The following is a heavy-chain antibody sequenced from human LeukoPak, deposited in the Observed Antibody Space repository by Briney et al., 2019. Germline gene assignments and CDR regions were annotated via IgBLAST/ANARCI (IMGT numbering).Heavy chain of an antibody. CDR1: GGSISSGGYY. V-gene: IGHV4-31*01. Sequence: PSQTLSLTCTVSGGSISSGGYYWSWIRQHPGKGLEWIGYIYYSGSTYYNPSLKSPVTISVDTSKNQFSLKLSSVTAADTAVYYCARRGYSYGGGWYFDLWGRGTLVTVSS. CDR2: IYYSGST. J-gene: IGHJ2*01. D-gene: IGHD5-18*01. CDR3: ARRGYSYGGGWYFDL.